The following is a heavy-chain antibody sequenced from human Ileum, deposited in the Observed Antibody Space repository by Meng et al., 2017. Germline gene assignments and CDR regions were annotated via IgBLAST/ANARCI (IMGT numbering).Heavy chain of an antibody. CDR1: GGTFSSYT. V-gene: IGHV1-69*02. J-gene: IGHJ4*02. CDR2: IIPILGIA. Sequence: QVQLVQSGASVKKPGSSVKFSCKASGGTFSSYTISWVRQAPGQGLEWMGRIIPILGIANYAQKFQGRVTITADKSTSTAYMELSSLRSEDTAVYYCARSSLCWPFLPFDYSRQGTLVTVSS. D-gene: IGHD3-3*01. CDR3: ARSSLCWPFLPFDY.